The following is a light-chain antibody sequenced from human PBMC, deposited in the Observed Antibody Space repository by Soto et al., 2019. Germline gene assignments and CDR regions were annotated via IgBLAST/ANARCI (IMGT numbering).Light chain of an antibody. J-gene: IGLJ2*01. V-gene: IGLV3-1*01. CDR1: KLGNKY. CDR3: QAWDSSTVV. CDR2: QDS. Sequence: YELTQPPSVSVSPGLTASITCSGDKLGNKYACWYQQKPGQSPVLVIYQDSKRPSGIPERFSGSNSGNTATLTISGTQTMDEADYYCQAWDSSTVVFGGGTKVTVL.